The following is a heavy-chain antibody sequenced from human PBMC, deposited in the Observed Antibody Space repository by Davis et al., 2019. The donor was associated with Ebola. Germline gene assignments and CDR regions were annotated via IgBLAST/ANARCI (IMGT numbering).Heavy chain of an antibody. CDR2: ISAFKGKT. CDR1: GYSFATYG. Sequence: ASVKVSCKAFGYSFATYGISWVRKAPGQGLEWMGWISAFKGKTHYAQKFQGRVTVTRDTSTTTVYMDLSSLRSEDTALYYCTTPGGQDSGYDVFDIWGQGTMVTVSS. CDR3: TTPGGQDSGYDVFDI. D-gene: IGHD5-12*01. J-gene: IGHJ3*02. V-gene: IGHV1-18*04.